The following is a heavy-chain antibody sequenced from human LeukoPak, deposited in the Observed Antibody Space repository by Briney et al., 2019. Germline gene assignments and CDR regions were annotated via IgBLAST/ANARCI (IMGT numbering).Heavy chain of an antibody. CDR1: GYTFTGYY. V-gene: IGHV1-8*02. CDR2: INPNSGNT. CDR3: ARGEDYMDV. Sequence: ASVKVSCKASGYTFTGYYVLWVRQAPGQGLEWMGWINPNSGNTGYAQKFQGRVTMTRNTSISTAYMELSSLRSEDTAVYYCARGEDYMDVWGKGTTVTVSS. J-gene: IGHJ6*03.